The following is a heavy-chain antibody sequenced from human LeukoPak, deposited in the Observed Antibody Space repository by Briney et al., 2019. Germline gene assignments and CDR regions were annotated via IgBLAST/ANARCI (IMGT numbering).Heavy chain of an antibody. J-gene: IGHJ4*02. CDR1: GYTFTSYA. CDR2: INAGNGNT. CDR3: ARPYGSGSYYNGHLDY. D-gene: IGHD3-10*01. V-gene: IGHV1-3*01. Sequence: ASVTVSCKASGYTFTSYAMHWVRQAPGQRLEWMGWINAGNGNTKYSQKFQGRVTITRDTSASTAYMELSSLRSEDTAVYYCARPYGSGSYYNGHLDYWGQGTLVTVSS.